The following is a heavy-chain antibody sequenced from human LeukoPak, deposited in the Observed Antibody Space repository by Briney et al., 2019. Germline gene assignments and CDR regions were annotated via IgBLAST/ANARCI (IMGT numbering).Heavy chain of an antibody. CDR1: GFTFTSYS. V-gene: IGHV3-23*01. D-gene: IGHD1-26*01. CDR2: ISGGGGST. J-gene: IGHJ4*02. CDR3: AKDPIFSGSYGVFDY. Sequence: PGGSLRLSCAASGFTFTSYSMNWVRQAPGKGLEWVSPISGGGGSTYYADSAEGRFTISRDNSKNTLYLQMNSLRAGDTAVYYCAKDPIFSGSYGVFDYWGLGTLVTVSS.